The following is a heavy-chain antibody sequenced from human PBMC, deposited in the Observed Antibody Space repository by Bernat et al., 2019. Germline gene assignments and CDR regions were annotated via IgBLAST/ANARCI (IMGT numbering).Heavy chain of an antibody. CDR3: ARLSGYSSGWFYFDY. V-gene: IGHV4-39*01. CDR1: GGSISSSSYY. J-gene: IGHJ4*02. Sequence: QLQLQESGPGLVKPSETLSLTCTVSGGSISSSSYYWGWIRQPPGKGLEWIGSIYYSGSTYYNPSLKSRVTISVDTSKTQFSLKLSSVTAAGTAVYYCARLSGYSSGWFYFDYWGQGALVTVSS. D-gene: IGHD6-19*01. CDR2: IYYSGST.